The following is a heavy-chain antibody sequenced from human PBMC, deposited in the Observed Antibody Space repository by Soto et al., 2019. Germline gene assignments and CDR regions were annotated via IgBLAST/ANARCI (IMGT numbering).Heavy chain of an antibody. D-gene: IGHD1-26*01. CDR1: GVSVSSDSYS. CDR2: IYYSGST. CDR3: ARDTSLVRRPWGNWFDP. Sequence: SETLSLTCTVSGVSVSSDSYSWSWIRQPPGKGLEWIGYIYYSGSTNYNPSLRSRVTISLDTSKNQISLKVSPVTAADTAVYYCARDTSLVRRPWGNWFDPWGQGTLVTVSS. J-gene: IGHJ5*02. V-gene: IGHV4-61*01.